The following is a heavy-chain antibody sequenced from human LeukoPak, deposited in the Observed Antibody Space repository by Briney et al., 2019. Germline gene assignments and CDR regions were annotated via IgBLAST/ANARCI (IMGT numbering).Heavy chain of an antibody. CDR2: ISTSSNYI. CDR3: ARDVGAAAPDAFDI. J-gene: IGHJ3*02. V-gene: IGHV3-21*01. CDR1: GFTFTSFA. D-gene: IGHD1-26*01. Sequence: PGGSLRLSCAASGFTFTSFAMTWVRQAPGKGPEWVSSISTSSNYIYYADSVKGRFTISRDNAKKSLYLQMNSLRVEDTDVYYCARDVGAAAPDAFDIWGQGTMVTVSS.